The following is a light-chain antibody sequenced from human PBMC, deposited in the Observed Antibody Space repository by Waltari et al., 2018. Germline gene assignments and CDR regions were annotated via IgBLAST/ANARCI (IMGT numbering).Light chain of an antibody. CDR3: QHYVRLPAT. Sequence: EIVLPKSPGTLSWSPGERATLSCRASQSVGGTLAWYQQKPGQAPRPLMYGASIRAPGTPDRFSGTGSGTDFSLTISRLEPEDFAVYYCQHYVRLPATFGQGTKVEIK. V-gene: IGKV3-20*01. CDR2: GAS. J-gene: IGKJ1*01. CDR1: QSVGGT.